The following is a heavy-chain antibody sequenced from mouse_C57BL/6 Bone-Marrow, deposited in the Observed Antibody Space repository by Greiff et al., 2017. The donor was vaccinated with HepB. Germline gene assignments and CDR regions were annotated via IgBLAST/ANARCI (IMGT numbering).Heavy chain of an antibody. D-gene: IGHD2-5*01. CDR3: ARGSYYSNPRY. J-gene: IGHJ2*01. Sequence: QVQLQQSGAELARPGASVKLSCKASGYTFTSYGISWVKQRTGQGLEWIGEIYPRSGNTYYNEKFKGKATLTADKSSSTAYMELRSLPSEDSAVYFCARGSYYSNPRYWGHGTTLSVSS. CDR1: GYTFTSYG. V-gene: IGHV1-81*01. CDR2: IYPRSGNT.